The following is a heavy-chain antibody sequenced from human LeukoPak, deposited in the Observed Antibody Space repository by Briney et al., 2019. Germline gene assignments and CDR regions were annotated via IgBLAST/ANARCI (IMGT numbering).Heavy chain of an antibody. J-gene: IGHJ3*02. Sequence: SSETLSLTCTVSSDSLTSSSHYWGWIRQPPGKRLQWIASLHHTGRNYSNAALKSRVSISMDTAKSQFSLKVNSVTGADSGVYYCVAEMTASAAFDIWGKGTMVAVAS. CDR3: VAEMTASAAFDI. V-gene: IGHV4-39*01. CDR1: SDSLTSSSHY. CDR2: LHHTGRN. D-gene: IGHD2-21*02.